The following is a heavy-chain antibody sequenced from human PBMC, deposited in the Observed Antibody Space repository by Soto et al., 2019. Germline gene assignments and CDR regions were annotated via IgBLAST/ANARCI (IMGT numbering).Heavy chain of an antibody. V-gene: IGHV1-8*01. CDR3: ARSRRVVVAATLAYYFDY. CDR2: MNPNSGNT. CDR1: GYTFTSYD. Sequence: QVQLVQSGAEVKKPGASVKVSCKASGYTFTSYDINWVRQATGQGLEWMGWMNPNSGNTGYAQKFQCRVTMTRNTSISTAYMELSSLRSEDTAVYYCARSRRVVVAATLAYYFDYWGQGTLVTVSS. D-gene: IGHD2-15*01. J-gene: IGHJ4*02.